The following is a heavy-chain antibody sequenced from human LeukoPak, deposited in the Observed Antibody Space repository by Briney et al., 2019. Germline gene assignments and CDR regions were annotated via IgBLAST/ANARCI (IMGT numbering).Heavy chain of an antibody. D-gene: IGHD2-15*01. Sequence: GASVKVSCKASGYSLTTYYIHWVRQAPGQGLVWMGIINPSSGSTSYAQKFQGRVTMTRDTSTSTVYMELSSLRSEDTAVHYCASRAYCSGGSCYMFDYWGQGTLVTVSS. CDR2: INPSSGST. CDR3: ASRAYCSGGSCYMFDY. V-gene: IGHV1-46*01. J-gene: IGHJ4*02. CDR1: GYSLTTYY.